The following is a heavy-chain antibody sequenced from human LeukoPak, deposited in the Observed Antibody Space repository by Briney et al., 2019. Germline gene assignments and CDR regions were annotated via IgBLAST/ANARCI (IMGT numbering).Heavy chain of an antibody. J-gene: IGHJ4*02. CDR3: ARSSDSSDLGY. CDR1: GFTFRSYG. V-gene: IGHV3-33*01. Sequence: GMSLRLSCAASGFTFRSYGMHWVRQAQGKGLEWVAVIWSDGSQQHYADSVKGRFTISRDNSKNTLYLQMSSLRVDDTAVYYCARSSDSSDLGYWGQGTLVTVSS. CDR2: IWSDGSQQ. D-gene: IGHD6-25*01.